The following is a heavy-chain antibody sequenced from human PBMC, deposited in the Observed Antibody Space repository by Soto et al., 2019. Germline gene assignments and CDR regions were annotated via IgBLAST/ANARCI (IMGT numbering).Heavy chain of an antibody. CDR2: ISYDGSNK. J-gene: IGHJ6*02. D-gene: IGHD3-22*01. V-gene: IGHV3-30-3*01. CDR3: ARDNGLLTTDYYGMDV. Sequence: GGSLRLSCAASGFTFSSYAMHWVRQAPGKGLEWVAVISYDGSNKYYADSVKGRFTISRDNSKNTLYLQMNSLRAEDTAVYYCARDNGLLTTDYYGMDVWGQGTTVTVSS. CDR1: GFTFSSYA.